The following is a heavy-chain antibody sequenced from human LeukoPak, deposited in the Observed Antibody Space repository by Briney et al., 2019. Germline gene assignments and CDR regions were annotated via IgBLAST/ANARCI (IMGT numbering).Heavy chain of an antibody. V-gene: IGHV5-51*01. CDR1: GYSFTSYW. CDR2: IYPGDSDT. J-gene: IGHJ3*02. D-gene: IGHD1-26*01. CDR3: ARLSFLGSYADAFDI. Sequence: GESLKISCNGSGYSFTSYWIGWGRQMPGKGLEWMGIIYPGDSDTRYSPSFQGQVTISADKSISTAYLQWSSLKASDTAMYYCARLSFLGSYADAFDIWGQGTMVTVSS.